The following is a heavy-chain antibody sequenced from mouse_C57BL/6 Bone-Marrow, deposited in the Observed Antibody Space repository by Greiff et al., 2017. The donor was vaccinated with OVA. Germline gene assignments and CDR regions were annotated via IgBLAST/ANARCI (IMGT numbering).Heavy chain of an antibody. Sequence: VRLKQSGAELVRPGASVKLSCTASGFNIKDDYMHWVKERPEQDLEWIGWIDPENGDTEYASKFQGKATITANTSSKTVYLHLSSLTSEDTAVYYCTTYRYWGQGTTLTVSS. J-gene: IGHJ2*01. CDR2: IDPENGDT. V-gene: IGHV14-4*01. CDR3: TTYRY. CDR1: GFNIKDDY.